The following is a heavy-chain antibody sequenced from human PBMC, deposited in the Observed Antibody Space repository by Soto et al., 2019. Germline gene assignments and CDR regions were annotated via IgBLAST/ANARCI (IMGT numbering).Heavy chain of an antibody. V-gene: IGHV3-33*01. J-gene: IGHJ4*02. CDR1: GFTFSSYG. D-gene: IGHD5-18*01. CDR2: IWYDGSNK. Sequence: QVQLVESGGGVVQPGRSLRLSCAASGFTFSSYGMHWVRQAPGKGLEWVAVIWYDGSNKYYADSVKGRFTISRDNSKNTLYLQMNSLRAEDTAVYYCARDFYPQDTAMVSGSFDYWGQGTLVTVSS. CDR3: ARDFYPQDTAMVSGSFDY.